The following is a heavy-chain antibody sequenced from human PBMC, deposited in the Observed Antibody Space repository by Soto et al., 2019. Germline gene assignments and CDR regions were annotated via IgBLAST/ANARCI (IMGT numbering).Heavy chain of an antibody. J-gene: IGHJ4*02. Sequence: SETLSLTCTVSGGSISSGDYYWSWIRQPPGKGLEWIGYIYYSGSTYYNPSLKSRVTISVDTSKNQFSLKLSSVTAADTAVYYCARGGGGYYDSSGLGYWGQVTLVTVSS. V-gene: IGHV4-30-4*01. CDR2: IYYSGST. CDR3: ARGGGGYYDSSGLGY. D-gene: IGHD3-22*01. CDR1: GGSISSGDYY.